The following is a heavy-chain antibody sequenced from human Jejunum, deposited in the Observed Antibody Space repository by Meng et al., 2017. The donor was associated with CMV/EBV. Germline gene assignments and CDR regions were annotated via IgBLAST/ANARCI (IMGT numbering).Heavy chain of an antibody. J-gene: IGHJ6*02. CDR1: FTVSGYG. D-gene: IGHD7-27*01. V-gene: IGHV3-33*06. CDR3: AKDWHWGTPDYGMNV. CDR2: IWYDGSSE. Sequence: FTVSGYGMHGVRQAPGKGLEWVSFIWYDGSSEYYADSVKGRFTISRDNSKNTLYLQMNSLTTEDTAVYYCAKDWHWGTPDYGMNVWGQGSTVTVSS.